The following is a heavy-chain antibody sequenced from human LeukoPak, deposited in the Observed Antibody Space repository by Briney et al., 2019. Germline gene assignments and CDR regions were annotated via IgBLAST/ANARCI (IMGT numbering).Heavy chain of an antibody. D-gene: IGHD5-24*01. CDR1: GYTFTSYY. Sequence: GASVKVSRKASGYTFTSYYMHWVRQAPGQGLEWMGIINPSGGSTSYAQKFQGRVTMTRDTPTSTVYMELSSLRSEDTAVYYCARSAHVEGRDGYIFDYWGQGTLVTVSS. J-gene: IGHJ4*02. CDR3: ARSAHVEGRDGYIFDY. CDR2: INPSGGST. V-gene: IGHV1-46*01.